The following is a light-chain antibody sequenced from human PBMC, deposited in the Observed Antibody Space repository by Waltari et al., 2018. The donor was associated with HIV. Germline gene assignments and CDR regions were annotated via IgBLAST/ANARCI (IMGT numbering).Light chain of an antibody. Sequence: QSALTQPASVSGSPGQSITISCTGSDVGNYNLVSWYQQDPGKAPRRMIFEVTKRPSGVSDRFSGSKSGNTASLTISGLQAEDEADYYCASYGGTSNFVFGGGTRVTVL. J-gene: IGLJ2*01. CDR3: ASYGGTSNFV. CDR1: DVGNYNL. V-gene: IGLV2-23*02. CDR2: EVT.